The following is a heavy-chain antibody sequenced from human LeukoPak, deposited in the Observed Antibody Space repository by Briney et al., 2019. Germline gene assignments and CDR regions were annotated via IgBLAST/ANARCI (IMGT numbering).Heavy chain of an antibody. J-gene: IGHJ4*02. CDR2: MNPNSGNT. D-gene: IGHD4-17*01. CDR3: ARDHPEYYGDYEHYFDY. V-gene: IGHV1-8*01. CDR1: GYTFTSSD. Sequence: ASVKVSCKASGYTFTSSDINWVRQATGQGLEWMGWMNPNSGNTGYAQKFQGRVTMTRNTSISTVYMELSSLRSEDTAVYYCARDHPEYYGDYEHYFDYWGQGTLVTVSS.